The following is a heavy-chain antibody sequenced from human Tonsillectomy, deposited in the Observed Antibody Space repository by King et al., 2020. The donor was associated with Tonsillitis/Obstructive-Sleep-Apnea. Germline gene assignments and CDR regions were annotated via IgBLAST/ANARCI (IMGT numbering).Heavy chain of an antibody. CDR2: INTNTGNP. D-gene: IGHD3-16*01. Sequence: VQLVESGSELKKPGASVTVSCKASGYTFTRYAMNWVRQAPGQGLEWMGWINTNTGNPTNAQGFTGRFVFSLDPSVSTAYLQISSLKAEDTAVYYCAREGDGEPHDYWGQGTLVTVSS. J-gene: IGHJ4*02. CDR1: GYTFTRYA. CDR3: AREGDGEPHDY. V-gene: IGHV7-4-1*02.